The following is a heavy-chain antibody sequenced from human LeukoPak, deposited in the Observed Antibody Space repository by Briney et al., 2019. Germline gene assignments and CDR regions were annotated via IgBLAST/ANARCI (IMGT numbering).Heavy chain of an antibody. CDR2: ISGSGGST. D-gene: IGHD1-1*01. V-gene: IGHV3-23*01. CDR1: GYTFSSYD. J-gene: IGHJ4*02. CDR3: AKDQVDGLEPAYYFDY. Sequence: PGGSLRLSCAASGYTFSSYDMSWVRQAPGKGLEWVSDISGSGGSTYYADSVKGRFTISRDNSNNTLYLQMNSLRAEDTAVYYCAKDQVDGLEPAYYFDYWGQGTLVTVSS.